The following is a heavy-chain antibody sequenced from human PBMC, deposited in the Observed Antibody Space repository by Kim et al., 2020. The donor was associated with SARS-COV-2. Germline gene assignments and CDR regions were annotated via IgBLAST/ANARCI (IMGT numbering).Heavy chain of an antibody. CDR2: ISYDGSNK. D-gene: IGHD2-2*01. J-gene: IGHJ4*02. V-gene: IGHV3-30*04. CDR3: ARGLSAERNYYFDY. Sequence: GGSLRLSCAASGFTFSSYAMHWVRQAPGKGLEWVAVISYDGSNKYYADSVKGRFTISRDNSKNTLYLQMNSLRAEDTDVYYCARGLSAERNYYFDYWGQGTLVTVSS. CDR1: GFTFSSYA.